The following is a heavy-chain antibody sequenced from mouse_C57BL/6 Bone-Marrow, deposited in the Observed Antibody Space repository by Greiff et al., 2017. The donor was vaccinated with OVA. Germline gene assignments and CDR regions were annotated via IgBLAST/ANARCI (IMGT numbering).Heavy chain of an antibody. CDR3: TAYYSNYYYAMDY. Sequence: EVMLVESGGGLVQPGGSMKLSCVASGFTFSNYWMNWVRQSPETGLEWVAQIRLKSDNYATHYAESVKGRFTISRDDSKSSVYLQMNNLRAEDTGIYYCTAYYSNYYYAMDYWGQGTSVTVSS. V-gene: IGHV6-3*01. CDR1: GFTFSNYW. D-gene: IGHD2-5*01. CDR2: IRLKSDNYAT. J-gene: IGHJ4*01.